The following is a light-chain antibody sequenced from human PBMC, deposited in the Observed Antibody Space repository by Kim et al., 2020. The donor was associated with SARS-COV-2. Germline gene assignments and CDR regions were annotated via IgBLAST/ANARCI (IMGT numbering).Light chain of an antibody. CDR3: SSYSSSFTYV. CDR1: SSDVGNHNS. V-gene: IGLV2-14*04. Sequence: GHAIAISCTGTSSDVGNHNSVSGYQQHPGKAPKVWSYDVTKRPSGVSKRCSGSKSGNTASLTISGLQAEDEADYSCSSYSSSFTYVFGTGTKVT. CDR2: DVT. J-gene: IGLJ1*01.